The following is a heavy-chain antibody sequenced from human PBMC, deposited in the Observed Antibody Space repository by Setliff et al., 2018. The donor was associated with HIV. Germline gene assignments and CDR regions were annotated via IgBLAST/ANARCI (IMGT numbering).Heavy chain of an antibody. D-gene: IGHD6-6*01. CDR1: GDSISDTTYY. V-gene: IGHV4-39*01. CDR2: IYHSGST. Sequence: SETLSLTCSVSGDSISDTTYYWGWIRQPPGKGLEWIGNIYHSGSTLYKPSLKSRVTMSVDTSKNQFSLKLNSVTAADTAVYHCARLSSYRSSSYYFDYWGQGALVTAPQ. J-gene: IGHJ4*02. CDR3: ARLSSYRSSSYYFDY.